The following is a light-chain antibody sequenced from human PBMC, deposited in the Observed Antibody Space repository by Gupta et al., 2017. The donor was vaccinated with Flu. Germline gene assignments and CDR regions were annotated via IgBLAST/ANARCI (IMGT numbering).Light chain of an antibody. CDR1: ASGKQY. CDR2: KDT. V-gene: IGLV3-25*02. CDR3: QSADHSGTYVV. Sequence: SYELTQPPSVSVSPGQTARITCSGDASGKQYASWYQQKPGQAPVLVIYKDTERPSGIPDRFSGSSSGTTITLTISGVQAEDEGDYYCQSADHSGTYVVFGGGTKVTVL. J-gene: IGLJ2*01.